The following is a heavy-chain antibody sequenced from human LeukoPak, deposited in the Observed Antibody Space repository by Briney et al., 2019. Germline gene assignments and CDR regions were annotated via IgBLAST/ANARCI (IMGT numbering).Heavy chain of an antibody. D-gene: IGHD5-18*01. CDR3: ARVYSYARKDNLHFNY. V-gene: IGHV5-51*01. Sequence: GESLKISCKGSGSSFTSYWIGWVRQMPGKGLEWMGIIYPGDSDTRYSPSFQGQVTISADKSISTAYLQWSSLKDSDTAMYYCARVYSYARKDNLHFNYWGQGTLVTVSS. CDR2: IYPGDSDT. CDR1: GSSFTSYW. J-gene: IGHJ4*02.